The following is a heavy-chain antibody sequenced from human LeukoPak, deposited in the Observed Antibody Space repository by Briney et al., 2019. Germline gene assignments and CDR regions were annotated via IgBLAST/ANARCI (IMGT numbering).Heavy chain of an antibody. CDR3: ARLDILTGYYNY. Sequence: SQTLSLTCTVSGGSISSGDYYWSWIRQPPGKGLEWIGYIYYSGSTYYNPSLKSRVTISVDTSKNQFSLKLSSVTAADTAVYYCARLDILTGYYNYWGQGTLVTVSS. D-gene: IGHD3-9*01. CDR1: GGSISSGDYY. V-gene: IGHV4-30-4*01. CDR2: IYYSGST. J-gene: IGHJ4*02.